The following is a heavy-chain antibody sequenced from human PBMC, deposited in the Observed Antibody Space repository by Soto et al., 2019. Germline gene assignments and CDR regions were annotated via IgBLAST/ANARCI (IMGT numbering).Heavy chain of an antibody. D-gene: IGHD3-16*01. CDR3: ARGSLRGGNWYFDL. CDR1: GDSVSSKSVA. V-gene: IGHV6-1*01. Sequence: SQTLSLTCAIFGDSVSSKSVAWNWIRQSPSRGLEWLGRTYYRSKWYNDYAVSVKSRITINPDTSKNQFSLQLNSVTPEDTAVYYCARGSLRGGNWYFDLWGRGTLVTVSS. J-gene: IGHJ2*01. CDR2: TYYRSKWYN.